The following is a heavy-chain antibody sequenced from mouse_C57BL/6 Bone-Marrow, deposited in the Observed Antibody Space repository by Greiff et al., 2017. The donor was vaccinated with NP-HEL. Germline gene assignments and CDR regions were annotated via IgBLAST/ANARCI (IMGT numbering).Heavy chain of an antibody. CDR3: ARSPLLTRYAMDY. CDR1: GYTFTSYW. V-gene: IGHV1-69*01. J-gene: IGHJ4*01. Sequence: LQQPGAELVMPGASVKLSCKASGYTFTSYWMHWVKQRPGQGLEWIGEIDPSDSYTNYNQKFKGKSTLTVDKSPSTAYMQLSSLTSEDSAVYYCARSPLLTRYAMDYWGQGTSVTVSS. CDR2: IDPSDSYT. D-gene: IGHD1-1*01.